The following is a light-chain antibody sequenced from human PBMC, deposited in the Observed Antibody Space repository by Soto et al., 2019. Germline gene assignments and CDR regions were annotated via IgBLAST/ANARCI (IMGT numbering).Light chain of an antibody. CDR3: QQYYNWPRT. CDR2: GAS. CDR1: QSVSSN. J-gene: IGKJ1*01. V-gene: IGKV3-15*01. Sequence: EIVMTQSPATLSVSPGERATLSCRASQSVSSNLAWYQQKPGQAPRLLFYGASTRATGIPARFSGSGSGTEFTLTISSLQSEDFAVYYCQQYYNWPRTFGQGTKVEIK.